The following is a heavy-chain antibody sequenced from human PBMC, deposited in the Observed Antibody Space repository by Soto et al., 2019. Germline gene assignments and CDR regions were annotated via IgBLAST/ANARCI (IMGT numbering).Heavy chain of an antibody. J-gene: IGHJ4*02. Sequence: GGSLRLSCAASGFTFSSDWMHWVRQAPGKGLEWVSAISGSGDSIYYADSVKGRFTISRDDSKNTLYLQMNSLRVEDTAIYYCTKDSRIAVAGTTEYWGQGTRVTVSS. D-gene: IGHD6-19*01. V-gene: IGHV3-23*01. CDR1: GFTFSSDW. CDR2: ISGSGDSI. CDR3: TKDSRIAVAGTTEY.